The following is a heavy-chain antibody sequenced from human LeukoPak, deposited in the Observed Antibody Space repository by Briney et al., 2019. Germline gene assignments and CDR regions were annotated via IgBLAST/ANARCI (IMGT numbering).Heavy chain of an antibody. J-gene: IGHJ5*02. Sequence: GGSLRLSCAASGFTVSSNYMSWVRQAPGKGLEWVSVIYSGGSTYYADSVKGRFTISRDNSKNTLYLQMNSPRADDTAVYYCARGVYYGSGSYIGDPWGQGTLVTVSS. CDR3: ARGVYYGSGSYIGDP. CDR1: GFTVSSNY. D-gene: IGHD3-10*01. V-gene: IGHV3-53*01. CDR2: IYSGGST.